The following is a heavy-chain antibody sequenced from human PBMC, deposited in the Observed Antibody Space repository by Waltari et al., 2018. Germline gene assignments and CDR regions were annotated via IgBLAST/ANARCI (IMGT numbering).Heavy chain of an antibody. V-gene: IGHV3-23*01. D-gene: IGHD6-13*01. J-gene: IGHJ4*02. Sequence: TGVRQAPGKGLGWVSPSSGSGGNLYYADSGRGRFTISRDNPKNTVYLQMNSLRAEDTAVYYCAKMGMGGSSWYFDNWGQGALVTVSS. CDR3: AKMGMGGSSWYFDN. CDR2: SSGSGGNL.